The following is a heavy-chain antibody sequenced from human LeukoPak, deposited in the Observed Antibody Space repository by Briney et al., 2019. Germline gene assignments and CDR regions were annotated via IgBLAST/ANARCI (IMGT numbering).Heavy chain of an antibody. J-gene: IGHJ5*02. CDR3: AKERYSSSWYETWFDP. CDR1: GFTFSSYA. V-gene: IGHV3-23*01. D-gene: IGHD6-13*01. Sequence: GRSLRLSCAASGFTFSSYAMSWVRQAPGKGLEWVSAISGSGGSTYYADSVKGRFTISRDNSKNTLYLQMNSLRAEDTAVYYCAKERYSSSWYETWFDPWGQGTLVTVSS. CDR2: ISGSGGST.